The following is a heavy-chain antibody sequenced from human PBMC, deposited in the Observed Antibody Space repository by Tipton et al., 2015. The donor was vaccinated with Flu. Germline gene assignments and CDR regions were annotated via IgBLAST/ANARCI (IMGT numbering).Heavy chain of an antibody. D-gene: IGHD4-11*01. CDR2: IYTSGSS. CDR1: GDSMSSGRHY. J-gene: IGHJ5*01. CDR3: ARRDFSNYVSEPKNWFDS. Sequence: TLSLTCTVSGDSMSSGRHYWSWIRQPAGKGLEWIGRIYTSGSSNYSPSLKGRVTMSVDTSKNQFSLRLASVTAADTAVYFCARRDFSNYVSEPKNWFDSWGQGTLVTVSS. V-gene: IGHV4-61*02.